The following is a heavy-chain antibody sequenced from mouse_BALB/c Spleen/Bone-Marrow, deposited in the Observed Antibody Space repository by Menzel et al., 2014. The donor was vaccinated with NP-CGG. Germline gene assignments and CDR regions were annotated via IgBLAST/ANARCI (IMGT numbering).Heavy chain of an antibody. V-gene: IGHV1-80*01. CDR2: IYPGDGDT. CDR1: GYAFSSYW. D-gene: IGHD1-1*01. J-gene: IGHJ2*01. CDR3: ARRGYYGSSYYFDY. Sequence: QVHLQQSGAELVRPGSSVKISCKASGYAFSSYWMNWVKQRPGQGLEWIGQIYPGDGDTNYNGKFKGKATLTADKSSSTAYMQLSSLTSEDSAVYFCARRGYYGSSYYFDYWGQGTTLTVSS.